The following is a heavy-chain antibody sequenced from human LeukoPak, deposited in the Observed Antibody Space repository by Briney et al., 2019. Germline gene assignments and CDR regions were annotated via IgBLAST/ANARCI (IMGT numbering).Heavy chain of an antibody. CDR2: IYYSGST. Sequence: SSETLSLTCTVSGGSISSYYWSWIRQPPGKGLEWIGYIYYSGSTNYNPSLKSRVTISVDTSKNQFSLKLSSVTAADTAVYYCARDPLSSPPDYWGQGTLVTVSS. J-gene: IGHJ4*02. CDR1: GGSISSYY. V-gene: IGHV4-59*01. CDR3: ARDPLSSPPDY. D-gene: IGHD2-15*01.